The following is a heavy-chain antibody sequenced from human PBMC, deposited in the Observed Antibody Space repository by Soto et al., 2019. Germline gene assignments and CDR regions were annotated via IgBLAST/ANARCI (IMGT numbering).Heavy chain of an antibody. CDR2: IFHDGTA. CDR1: GVSISSGNW. D-gene: IGHD2-2*01. V-gene: IGHV4-4*02. J-gene: IGHJ4*02. Sequence: PSETLSLTCAVSGVSISSGNWWTWVRQSPQRGLEYIGEIFHDGTANYYPSFERRVAISVDTAKNQFSLKLTSVTAADTAIYFCERLGYDTRLNYMYFDFWGQGTLVTVSS. CDR3: ERLGYDTRLNYMYFDF.